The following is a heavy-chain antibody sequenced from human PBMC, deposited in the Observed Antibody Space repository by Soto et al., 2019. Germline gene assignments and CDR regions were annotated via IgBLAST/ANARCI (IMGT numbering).Heavy chain of an antibody. J-gene: IGHJ2*01. V-gene: IGHV3-23*01. CDR2: MTGSGGDI. CDR1: GFTFSIYA. Sequence: EVQLLESGGGLVQPGESLRLSCAASGFTFSIYAMMWVRQPPGKGQEWVAGMTGSGGDIRYADSVQGRFTISKDNSKNTLYLKMNSLRAEDTAVYYCAKDGGPPGTRDWYFDLWGRGTLVTVSS. CDR3: AKDGGPPGTRDWYFDL. D-gene: IGHD2-15*01.